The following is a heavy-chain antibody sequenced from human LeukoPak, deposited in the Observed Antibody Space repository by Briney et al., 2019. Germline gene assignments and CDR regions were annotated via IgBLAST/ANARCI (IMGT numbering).Heavy chain of an antibody. CDR2: ISSSSSYI. D-gene: IGHD6-19*01. CDR3: ARTPPPPQWLAYYYGMDV. J-gene: IGHJ6*02. V-gene: IGHV3-21*01. CDR1: GFTFSSYS. Sequence: KPGGSLRLSCAASGFTFSSYSMNWVRQAPGKGLEWVSSISSSSSYIYYADSVKGRFTIPRDNAKNSLYLQMNSLRAEDTAVYYCARTPPPPQWLAYYYGMDVWGQGTTVTVSS.